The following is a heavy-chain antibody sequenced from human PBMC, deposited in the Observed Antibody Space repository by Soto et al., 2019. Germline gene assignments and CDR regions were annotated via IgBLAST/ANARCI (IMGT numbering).Heavy chain of an antibody. CDR3: AKLTYSDLWSGSHDS. D-gene: IGHD3-3*01. Sequence: HPGGSLRLSCAASGFPFSSRAMSWVRQAPGKGLDWVSIISASGDNTYYADSVKGRFTISRDNSKNTLYLQVNSLRAEDTAVYYCAKLTYSDLWSGSHDSWGQGTLVTVSS. J-gene: IGHJ4*02. CDR2: ISASGDNT. V-gene: IGHV3-23*01. CDR1: GFPFSSRA.